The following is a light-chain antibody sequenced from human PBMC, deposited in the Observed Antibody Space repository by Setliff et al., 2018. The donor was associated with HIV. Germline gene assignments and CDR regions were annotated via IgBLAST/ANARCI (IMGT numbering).Light chain of an antibody. CDR1: QSVNNY. CDR2: DAS. V-gene: IGKV3-11*01. Sequence: EIVLTQSPVTLSLSPGERATLSCRASQSVNNYLAWYQQKPGQAPRLLIYDASNRATGIPARFSGSGSGTDFTLTVSSLEPEDFAVYYCQQRTNWPITFGPGTRLEIK. CDR3: QQRTNWPIT. J-gene: IGKJ5*01.